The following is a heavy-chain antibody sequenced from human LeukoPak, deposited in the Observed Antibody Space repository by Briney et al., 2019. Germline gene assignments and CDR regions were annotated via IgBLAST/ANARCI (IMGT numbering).Heavy chain of an antibody. Sequence: SETLSLTCTVSGVSISSSNSYWGWIRQPPGKGLEWIGSIYDSGSTNYNPSLKSRVTISVDTSKNQFSLKLSSVTAADTAVYYCARDWGVAARGESDYWGQGTLVTVSS. CDR2: IYDSGST. CDR3: ARDWGVAARGESDY. V-gene: IGHV4-39*07. CDR1: GVSISSSNSY. J-gene: IGHJ4*02. D-gene: IGHD6-19*01.